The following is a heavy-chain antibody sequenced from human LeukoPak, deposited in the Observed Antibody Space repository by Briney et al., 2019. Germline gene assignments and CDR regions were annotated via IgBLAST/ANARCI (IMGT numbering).Heavy chain of an antibody. Sequence: SETLSLTCTVSGYSISSGYYWGWIRPPPGKGLEWIGSIYHSGSTYYNPSLESRVTISVDTSKNKFSLKLSSVTAADTAVYYCARDLGGGIQLWSLFDCWGQGTLVTVSS. CDR2: IYHSGST. CDR3: ARDLGGGIQLWSLFDC. J-gene: IGHJ4*02. V-gene: IGHV4-38-2*02. CDR1: GYSISSGYY. D-gene: IGHD5-18*01.